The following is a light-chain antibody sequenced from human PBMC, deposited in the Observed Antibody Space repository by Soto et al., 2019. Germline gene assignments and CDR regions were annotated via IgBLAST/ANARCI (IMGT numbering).Light chain of an antibody. CDR2: DAS. Sequence: EIVLTQSPATLSLSPGERATLSCGSSQSVSSYLAWYRQKPGQAPRLLIYDASNRATGIPARFSGSGSGTDFTLTISSLEPEDFAVYYCQQRSHWPPVTWTFGQGTKVDIK. CDR1: QSVSSY. CDR3: QQRSHWPPVTWT. V-gene: IGKV3-11*01. J-gene: IGKJ1*01.